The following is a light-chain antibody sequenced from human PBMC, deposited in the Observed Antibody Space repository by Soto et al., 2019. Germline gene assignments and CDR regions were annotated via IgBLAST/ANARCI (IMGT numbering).Light chain of an antibody. CDR1: QSISSY. CDR3: QQSSSTLT. J-gene: IGKJ5*01. V-gene: IGKV1-39*01. CDR2: AAS. Sequence: DIQMTQSPSSLSASVGGRVTITCRASQSISSYLNWYQQKPGRAPKLLIYAASSLQSGVPSRFSGSGSGTHFTLTITSLQPEDFATYYCQQSSSTLTFGQGTRLEIK.